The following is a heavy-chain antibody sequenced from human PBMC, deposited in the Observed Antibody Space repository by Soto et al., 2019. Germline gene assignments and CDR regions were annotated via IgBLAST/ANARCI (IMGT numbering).Heavy chain of an antibody. J-gene: IGHJ5*01. CDR3: ARSDGYNFNWLDS. CDR2: MNPNSGNT. Sequence: QVQLVQSGAEVKTPGASVKVSCKASGYTFATYDINWVRQAPGQGLEWMGWMNPNSGNTGYAQKFKGRLTMTRDTALSVAHMELRSLRNEDTAVYYCARSDGYNFNWLDSWGQGTLVTVSA. V-gene: IGHV1-8*01. CDR1: GYTFATYD. D-gene: IGHD2-21*01.